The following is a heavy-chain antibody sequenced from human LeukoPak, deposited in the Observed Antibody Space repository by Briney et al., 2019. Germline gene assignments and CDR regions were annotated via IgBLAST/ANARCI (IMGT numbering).Heavy chain of an antibody. CDR1: GITFSAYA. J-gene: IGHJ4*02. CDR2: ISGSGGST. CDR3: AKGDSGSYAVDY. V-gene: IGHV3-23*01. D-gene: IGHD1-26*01. Sequence: PGGSLRLSCAASGITFSAYAMNWVRQAPGKGPEWVPAISGSGGSTYYADSVKGRFTISRDNSKNTVYLQMNSLRAEDTAVYYCAKGDSGSYAVDYWGQGTLVTVSS.